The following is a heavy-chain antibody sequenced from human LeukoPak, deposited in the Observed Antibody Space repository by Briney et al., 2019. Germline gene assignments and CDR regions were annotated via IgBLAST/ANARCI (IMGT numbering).Heavy chain of an antibody. CDR3: TRAASSGPLFTYHMDV. J-gene: IGHJ6*03. CDR1: AGSISSSNW. V-gene: IGHV4-4*02. CDR2: IYHSGST. Sequence: SETLSLTCAVSAGSISSSNWWSWVRQPPGKGLEWIGEIYHSGSTNYNPSLKSRVTISVNKSKNQFSLKLSSVTAADTAVYYCTRAASSGPLFTYHMDVWGKGTTVTVSS. D-gene: IGHD3-22*01.